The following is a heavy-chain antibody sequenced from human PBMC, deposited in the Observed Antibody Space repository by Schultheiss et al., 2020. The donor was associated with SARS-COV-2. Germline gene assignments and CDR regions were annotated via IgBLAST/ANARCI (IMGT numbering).Heavy chain of an antibody. CDR3: ARDGGVVPGAISWADD. D-gene: IGHD2-8*02. CDR1: GFTFSSYA. Sequence: GGSLRLSCAASGFTFSSYAMSWVRQAPGKGLEWVSAISGSGGSTYYADSVKGRFTISRDNSKNTVYLQMNSLRGDDTALYFCARDGGVVPGAISWADDWGQGTLVTVSS. J-gene: IGHJ4*02. V-gene: IGHV3-23*01. CDR2: ISGSGGST.